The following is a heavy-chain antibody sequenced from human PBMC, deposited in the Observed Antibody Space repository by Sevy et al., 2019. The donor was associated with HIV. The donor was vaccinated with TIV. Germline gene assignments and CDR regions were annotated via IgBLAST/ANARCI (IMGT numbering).Heavy chain of an antibody. CDR2: TYYRSKWYN. CDR1: GDSVSSNSAA. D-gene: IGHD3-10*01. V-gene: IGHV6-1*01. Sequence: SQTLSLTCAISGDSVSSNSAAWNWIRQSPSRGLEWLGRTYYRSKWYNDYAVSVKSRITINPDTSKNQFSLQVDSVTPEDTAVYYCARAGDGTIITMVRVVKRSYYDYMDVWGKWTTVTVSS. J-gene: IGHJ6*03. CDR3: ARAGDGTIITMVRVVKRSYYDYMDV.